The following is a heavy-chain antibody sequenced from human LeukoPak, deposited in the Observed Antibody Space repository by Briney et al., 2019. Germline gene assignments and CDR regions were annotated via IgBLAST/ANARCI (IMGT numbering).Heavy chain of an antibody. CDR1: GFTFNNYW. J-gene: IGHJ4*02. CDR2: LKTDGSRT. V-gene: IGHV3-74*01. CDR3: SRDHPGSNPLDY. D-gene: IGHD1-1*01. Sequence: GGSLRLSCTASGFTFNNYWMHWVRQAPGKGLEWVSRLKTDGSRTNYADSVKGRFTISRDNTKNTVYLQMNSLRAEDTAVYYCSRDHPGSNPLDYWGQGTLVTVSS.